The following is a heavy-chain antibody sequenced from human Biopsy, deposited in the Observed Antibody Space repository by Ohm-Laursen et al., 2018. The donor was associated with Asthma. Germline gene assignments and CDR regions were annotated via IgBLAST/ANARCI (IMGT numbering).Heavy chain of an antibody. J-gene: IGHJ4*02. CDR2: ISGSGGST. Sequence: SLRLSCSASGLTFSSYAMNWVRQAPGKGLEWVSAISGSGGSTYYADSVKGRFTISRDNSKNTLYLQMNSLRAEDTAVYYCAKDKRYSGSYFDYWGQGTLVTVSS. V-gene: IGHV3-23*01. D-gene: IGHD1-26*01. CDR3: AKDKRYSGSYFDY. CDR1: GLTFSSYA.